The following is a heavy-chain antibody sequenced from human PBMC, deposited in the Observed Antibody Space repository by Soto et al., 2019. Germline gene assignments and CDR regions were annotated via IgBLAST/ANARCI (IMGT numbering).Heavy chain of an antibody. J-gene: IGHJ4*02. CDR3: AREWNGNLDY. CDR2: ISYSGST. V-gene: IGHV4-59*01. Sequence: TSETLSLTCTVSGGSIRSYYWSWIRQPPGKGLEWIGYISYSGSTNYNSSLKSRVTISVDTSKNQFSLKLSSVTAADTAMYYCAREWNGNLDYWGQGTLVTVSS. CDR1: GGSIRSYY. D-gene: IGHD1-1*01.